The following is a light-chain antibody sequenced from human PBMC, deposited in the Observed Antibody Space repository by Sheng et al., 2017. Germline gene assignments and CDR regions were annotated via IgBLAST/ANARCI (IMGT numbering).Light chain of an antibody. CDR1: SSDVGSYNL. CDR3: CSYTGSNTWV. CDR2: EVT. V-gene: IGLV2-23*02. Sequence: QPASVSGSPGQSITISCTGTSSDVGSYNLVSWYQQYPGKAPKLMIYEVTKRPSGVSNRFSGSKSGNTASLTISGLQAEDEAHYYCCSYTGSNTWVFGGGTRLTVL. J-gene: IGLJ3*02.